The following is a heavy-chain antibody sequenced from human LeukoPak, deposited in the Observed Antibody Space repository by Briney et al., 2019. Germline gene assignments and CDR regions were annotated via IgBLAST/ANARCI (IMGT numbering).Heavy chain of an antibody. Sequence: GGSLRLSCAASGFTFSSYDMHWVRQATGKGLEWVSAIGTAGDTYYPGSVKGRFTISRENAKNSLYLQMNSLRAGDTAVYYCARVGGGNSDEDAFDIWGQGTMVTVSS. CDR2: IGTAGDT. V-gene: IGHV3-13*01. CDR1: GFTFSSYD. CDR3: ARVGGGNSDEDAFDI. J-gene: IGHJ3*02. D-gene: IGHD4-23*01.